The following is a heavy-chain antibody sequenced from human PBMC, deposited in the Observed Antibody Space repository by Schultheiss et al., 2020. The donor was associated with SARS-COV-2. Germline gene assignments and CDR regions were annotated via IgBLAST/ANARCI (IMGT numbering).Heavy chain of an antibody. J-gene: IGHJ3*02. Sequence: GGSLRLSCAASGFTFSSYGMHWVRQAPGKGLEWVAVIWYDGSNKYYADSVKGRFTISRDNSKNTLYLQMNSLRAEDTAVYYCARNFGVEQQLVGEVIAFDIWGQGTMVTVSS. CDR3: ARNFGVEQQLVGEVIAFDI. D-gene: IGHD6-13*01. CDR1: GFTFSSYG. CDR2: IWYDGSNK. V-gene: IGHV3-33*01.